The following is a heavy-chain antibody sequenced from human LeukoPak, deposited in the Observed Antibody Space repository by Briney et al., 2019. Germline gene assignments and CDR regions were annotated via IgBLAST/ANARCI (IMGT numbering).Heavy chain of an antibody. CDR3: ARGYCSSTSCYGELDY. CDR2: MSPNSGNT. J-gene: IGHJ4*02. Sequence: ASVKVSCKASGYTFTSYDINWVRQATGQGLEWMGWMSPNSGNTGYAQKFQGRVTITRNTSISTAYMELSSLRSEDTAVYYCARGYCSSTSCYGELDYWGQGTLVTVSS. CDR1: GYTFTSYD. D-gene: IGHD2-2*01. V-gene: IGHV1-8*03.